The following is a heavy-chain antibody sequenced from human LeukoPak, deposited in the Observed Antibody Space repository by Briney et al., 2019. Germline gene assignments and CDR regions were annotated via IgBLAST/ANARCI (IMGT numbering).Heavy chain of an antibody. Sequence: PGRSLRLSCAASGFTFSTYGMHWVRQAQGKGLEWVALTWYDGSNKNYADSVKGRFTISRDNAKNTLYLQMNSLRAEDTAMYYCARAVYGGSSDYWGQGTLVTVSS. V-gene: IGHV3-33*01. CDR3: ARAVYGGSSDY. CDR2: TWYDGSNK. J-gene: IGHJ4*02. CDR1: GFTFSTYG. D-gene: IGHD4-23*01.